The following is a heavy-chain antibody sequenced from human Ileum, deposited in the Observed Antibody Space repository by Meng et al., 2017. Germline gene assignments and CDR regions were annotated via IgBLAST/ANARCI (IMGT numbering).Heavy chain of an antibody. D-gene: IGHD2-21*01. V-gene: IGHV3-7*01. J-gene: IGHJ4*02. CDR3: ARGGTRLCDY. CDR1: GFTFSSLW. Sequence: GESLKISCAASGFTFSSLWMSWVRQAPGKGLEWVATIKEDGSETYYVDSMKGRFIISRDNAKNSLYLQINSLSAEDTAVYYCARGGTRLCDYWGQGTPVTGSS. CDR2: IKEDGSET.